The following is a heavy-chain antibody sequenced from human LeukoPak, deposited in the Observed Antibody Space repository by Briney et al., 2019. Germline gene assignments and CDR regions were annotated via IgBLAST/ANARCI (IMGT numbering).Heavy chain of an antibody. Sequence: GAAVKVSCESSGYTSTGYYMHWVREAPGQGLGWMGCINPNSGVTNYAQKVQGRVAMTRDTSISIAYMELRRLRSDDRAVYYGARSGYDSISFDYWGQGTLVTVSS. D-gene: IGHD5-12*01. CDR1: GYTSTGYY. CDR2: INPNSGVT. V-gene: IGHV1-2*02. J-gene: IGHJ4*02. CDR3: ARSGYDSISFDY.